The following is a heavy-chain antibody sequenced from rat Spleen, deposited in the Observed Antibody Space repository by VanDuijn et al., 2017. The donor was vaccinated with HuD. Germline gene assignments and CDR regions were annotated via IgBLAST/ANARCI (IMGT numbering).Heavy chain of an antibody. Sequence: EVQLMESDGGLVQPGRSLKLSCAASGFTFSDYYMAWVRQAPTKGLEWVATISYDGSSTYYRDSVKGRFTVSRDNAKSTLYLQMDSLRSEDTATYYCAKDRDGGYAFAYWGQGTLVTVSS. D-gene: IGHD1-11*01. V-gene: IGHV5-29*01. J-gene: IGHJ3*01. CDR1: GFTFSDYY. CDR2: ISYDGSST. CDR3: AKDRDGGYAFAY.